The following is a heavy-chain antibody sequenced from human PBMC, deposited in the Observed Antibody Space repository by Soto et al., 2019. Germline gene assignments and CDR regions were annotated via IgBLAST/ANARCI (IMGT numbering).Heavy chain of an antibody. V-gene: IGHV3-74*01. J-gene: IGHJ3*02. CDR3: ARGRRGAFDI. CDR1: GFTFSYYW. Sequence: EVQLVESGGGLVQPGESLRLSCAASGFTFSYYWMHWVRQAPGTGLVWVSRIHSDGSSTTYADSVKRRFTISRDTARNTVHLQMTSLRVEDTAVYYCARGRRGAFDIWGKGTVVTFAS. CDR2: IHSDGSST. D-gene: IGHD1-26*01.